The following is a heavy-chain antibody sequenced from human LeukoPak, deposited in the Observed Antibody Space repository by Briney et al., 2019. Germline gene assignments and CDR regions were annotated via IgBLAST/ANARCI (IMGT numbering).Heavy chain of an antibody. Sequence: SETLSLTCTVSGGSINSFYWSWIRQPPGKGLEWIGYIYYSGTTNYSPSLRSRVTISVDTSKDQFSLRLNSVTAADTAVYFCARHLYRNDYNFDVFDVWGRGTMVTVS. CDR3: ARHLYRNDYNFDVFDV. J-gene: IGHJ3*01. CDR1: GGSINSFY. V-gene: IGHV4-59*01. CDR2: IYYSGTT. D-gene: IGHD5-24*01.